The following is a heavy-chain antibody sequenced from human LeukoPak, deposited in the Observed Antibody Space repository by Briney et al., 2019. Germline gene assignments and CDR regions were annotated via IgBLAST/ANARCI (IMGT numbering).Heavy chain of an antibody. CDR1: GFTFSSYR. J-gene: IGHJ5*02. CDR3: ARVGGDYDFWSGDP. CDR2: ISHSSSDI. Sequence: GGSLRLSCAASGFTFSSYRMNWVRQAPGKGPEWVSSISHSSSDIYYADSVKGRFTISRDNAKNSLYLQMNSLRAEDTAVYYCARVGGDYDFWSGDPWGQGTLVTVSS. D-gene: IGHD3-3*01. V-gene: IGHV3-21*01.